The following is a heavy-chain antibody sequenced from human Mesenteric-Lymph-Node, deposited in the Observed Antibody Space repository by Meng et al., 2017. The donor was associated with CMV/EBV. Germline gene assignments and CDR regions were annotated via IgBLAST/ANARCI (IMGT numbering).Heavy chain of an antibody. J-gene: IGHJ5*02. CDR1: GFTFSSYG. CDR3: AKNQEILTARRPFWSDT. Sequence: GESLKISCAASGFTFSSYGMHWVRQAPGKGLEWVAFIRYDGSNKYYADSVKGRFAISRDNSKNTLYLLMTTLRAADTAVYYCAKNQEILTARRPFWSDTWGQGTLVTVSS. D-gene: IGHD2/OR15-2a*01. CDR2: IRYDGSNK. V-gene: IGHV3-30*02.